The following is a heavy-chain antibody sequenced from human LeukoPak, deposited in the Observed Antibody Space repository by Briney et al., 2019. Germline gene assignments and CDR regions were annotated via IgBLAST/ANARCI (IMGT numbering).Heavy chain of an antibody. CDR1: GFTFSSYA. D-gene: IGHD6-19*01. J-gene: IGHJ4*02. CDR2: ISGSGGST. Sequence: GGSLGLSCAASGFTFSSYAMSWVRQAPGKGLEWVSAISGSGGSTYYADSVKGRFTISRDNSENTLYLQMNSLRAEDTAVYYCAKSHSGWYFSMGYWGQGTLVTVSS. V-gene: IGHV3-23*01. CDR3: AKSHSGWYFSMGY.